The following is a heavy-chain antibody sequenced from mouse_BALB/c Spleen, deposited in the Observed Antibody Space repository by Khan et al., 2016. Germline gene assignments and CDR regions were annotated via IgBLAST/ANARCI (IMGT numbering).Heavy chain of an antibody. CDR1: GFTFSDYY. Sequence: EVELVESGGGLVKPGGSLKLSCAASGFTFSDYYMYWVRQTPEKRLEWVATISDGGSYTYYPDRVKGRFTISRDNAKNNLYLQMSSLKSEDTAMYYCARDGNFAYWGQGTLVTVSA. CDR3: ARDGNFAY. J-gene: IGHJ3*01. V-gene: IGHV5-4*02. D-gene: IGHD2-1*01. CDR2: ISDGGSYT.